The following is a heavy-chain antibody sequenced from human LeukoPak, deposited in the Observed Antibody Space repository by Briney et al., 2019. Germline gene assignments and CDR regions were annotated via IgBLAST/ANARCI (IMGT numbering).Heavy chain of an antibody. CDR3: ARIPLYYYDSSGYSPIFDY. D-gene: IGHD3-22*01. Sequence: ASVNVSCKASGYTFTGYYMHWVRPAPGQGLEWMGWINPNSGGTNYAQKFQGRVTMTRDTSISTAYMELSRLRSDDTAVYYCARIPLYYYDSSGYSPIFDYWGQGTLVTVSS. CDR1: GYTFTGYY. CDR2: INPNSGGT. J-gene: IGHJ4*02. V-gene: IGHV1-2*02.